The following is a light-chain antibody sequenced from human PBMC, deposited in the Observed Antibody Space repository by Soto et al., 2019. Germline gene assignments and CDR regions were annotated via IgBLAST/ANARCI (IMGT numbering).Light chain of an antibody. Sequence: QSVLTQPASVSGSPGQSIAISCTGTFSDVGGYDYVSWYQQHPDKAPKLMIYEVTKRPSGVSNRFPGSKSGNTASLTISGLQPEDEADYYCSSHTSGSTRVFGRGTKVTVL. CDR2: EVT. V-gene: IGLV2-14*01. J-gene: IGLJ1*01. CDR1: FSDVGGYDY. CDR3: SSHTSGSTRV.